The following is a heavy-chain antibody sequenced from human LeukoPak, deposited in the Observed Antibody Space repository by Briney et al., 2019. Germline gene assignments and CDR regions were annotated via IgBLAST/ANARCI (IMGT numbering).Heavy chain of an antibody. J-gene: IGHJ5*02. CDR2: INTNTGNP. D-gene: IGHD6-19*01. CDR1: GYTFTGYY. Sequence: ASVKVSCKASGYTFTGYYMHWVRQAPGQGLEWMGWINTNTGNPTYAQGFTGRFVFSLDTSVSTAYLQISSLKAEDTAVYYCARDVAGPGAPYNWFDPWGQGTLVTVSS. V-gene: IGHV7-4-1*02. CDR3: ARDVAGPGAPYNWFDP.